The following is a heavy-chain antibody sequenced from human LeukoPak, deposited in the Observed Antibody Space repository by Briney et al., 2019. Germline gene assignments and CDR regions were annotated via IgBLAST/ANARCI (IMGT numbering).Heavy chain of an antibody. J-gene: IGHJ4*02. V-gene: IGHV3-33*03. Sequence: GGSLRLSCAASGFTFSSYGMHWVRQAPGKGLEWVAVIWYDGNNKYYADSVKGRFTISRDNAKYSLYLQVNSLRAEDTAVYYCARLTGVVNAFDYWGQGTLVTVSS. CDR3: ARLTGVVNAFDY. D-gene: IGHD5-18*01. CDR2: IWYDGNNK. CDR1: GFTFSSYG.